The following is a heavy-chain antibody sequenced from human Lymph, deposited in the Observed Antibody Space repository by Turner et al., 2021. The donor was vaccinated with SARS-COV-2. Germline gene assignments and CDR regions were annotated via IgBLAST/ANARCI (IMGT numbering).Heavy chain of an antibody. D-gene: IGHD1-26*01. V-gene: IGHV3-33*01. CDR3: ARHSGGRLDY. J-gene: IGHJ4*02. Sequence: QVQLVESGGGVVQPGRSLRLSCAASGFTFSSYGMHWVRQAPGKGLEWVAVVWYDGSNKCYADSVKGRFTISRDNSKNTLYLQMNSLRAEDTAVYYCARHSGGRLDYWGQGTLVTVSS. CDR2: VWYDGSNK. CDR1: GFTFSSYG.